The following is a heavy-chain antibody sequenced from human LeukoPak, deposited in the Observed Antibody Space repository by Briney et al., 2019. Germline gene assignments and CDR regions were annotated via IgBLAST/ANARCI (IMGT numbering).Heavy chain of an antibody. CDR3: ARADRAYCGGDCSHFDY. CDR2: MNPNSGNT. V-gene: IGHV1-8*02. CDR1: GYTFTGYY. J-gene: IGHJ4*02. D-gene: IGHD2-21*02. Sequence: ASVKVSCKASGYTFTGYYMHWVRQAPGQGLEWMGWMNPNSGNTGYAQKFQGRVTMTRNTSISTAYMELSSLRSEDTAVYYCARADRAYCGGDCSHFDYWGQGTLVTVSS.